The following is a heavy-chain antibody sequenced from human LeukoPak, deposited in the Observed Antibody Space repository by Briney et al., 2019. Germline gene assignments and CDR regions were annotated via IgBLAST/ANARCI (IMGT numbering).Heavy chain of an antibody. CDR3: ASRPPYYYGMDV. V-gene: IGHV4-39*01. D-gene: IGHD6-6*01. CDR2: IYYSGST. Sequence: SETLSLTCTVSGGSISSSSYYWGWIRQPPGKGLEWIGSIYYSGSTYYNPSLKSRVTISVDTSKNQFSLKLSSVTAADTAVYYCASRPPYYYGMDVWGQGTTVTVSS. J-gene: IGHJ6*02. CDR1: GGSISSSSYY.